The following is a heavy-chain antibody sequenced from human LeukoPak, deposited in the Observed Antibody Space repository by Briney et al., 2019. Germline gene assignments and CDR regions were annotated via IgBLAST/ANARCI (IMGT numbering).Heavy chain of an antibody. CDR3: ARDRGRWLQFP. Sequence: GGSLRLSCAASGFTFSSYWMHWVRQAPGRGLVWVSRINSDGSSTSYADSVKGRFTISRDNAKNTLYLQMNSLRAEDTAVYYCARDRGRWLQFPWGQGTLVTVSS. CDR2: INSDGSST. D-gene: IGHD5-24*01. V-gene: IGHV3-74*01. J-gene: IGHJ5*02. CDR1: GFTFSSYW.